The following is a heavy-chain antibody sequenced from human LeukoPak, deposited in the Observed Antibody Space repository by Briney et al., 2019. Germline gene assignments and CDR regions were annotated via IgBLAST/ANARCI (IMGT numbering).Heavy chain of an antibody. V-gene: IGHV3-30-3*01. CDR2: ISYDGSNK. J-gene: IGHJ4*02. D-gene: IGHD3-22*01. CDR3: ARGYYDSSGYCHC. CDR1: GFTFSSYA. Sequence: AGGSLRLSCAASGFTFSSYAMHWVRQAPGKGLEWVAVISYDGSNKYYADSVKGRFTISRDNSKNTLYLQMNSLRAEDTAVYYCARGYYDSSGYCHCWGQGTLVTVSS.